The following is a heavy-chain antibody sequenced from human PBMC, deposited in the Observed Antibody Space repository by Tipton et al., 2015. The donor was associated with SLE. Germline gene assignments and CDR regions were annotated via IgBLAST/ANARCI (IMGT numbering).Heavy chain of an antibody. Sequence: TLSLTCTVSGGSSRSHYWNWIRQAPGKGLECIGYIYTSGTTNYNPSLESRVTISVDTSKNQFSLKLSSVTAADTAVYYCAGITGTTGGAFDLWGHGTMVIVSS. V-gene: IGHV4-4*08. J-gene: IGHJ3*01. CDR3: AGITGTTGGAFDL. D-gene: IGHD1-20*01. CDR2: IYTSGTT. CDR1: GGSSRSHY.